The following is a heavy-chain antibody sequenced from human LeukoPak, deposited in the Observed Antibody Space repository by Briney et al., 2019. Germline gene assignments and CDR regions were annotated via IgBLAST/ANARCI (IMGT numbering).Heavy chain of an antibody. Sequence: GGSLRLSCAASGFTFSDYYMSWIRQAPGKGLEWVSYISSSGSTIYYADSVKGRFTISRDNAKNSLYLQMNSLRAEDTAVYYCARCRSYEQQLVQVYFDYWGQGTLVTASS. D-gene: IGHD6-13*01. J-gene: IGHJ4*02. V-gene: IGHV3-11*01. CDR3: ARCRSYEQQLVQVYFDY. CDR2: ISSSGSTI. CDR1: GFTFSDYY.